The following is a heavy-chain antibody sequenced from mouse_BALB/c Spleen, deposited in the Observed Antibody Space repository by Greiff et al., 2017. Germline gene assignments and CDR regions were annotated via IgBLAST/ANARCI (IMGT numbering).Heavy chain of an antibody. CDR2: ISYSGST. CDR1: GYSITSDYA. V-gene: IGHV3-2*02. CDR3: ARAYYRYGGFAY. Sequence: EVQLVESGPGLVKPSQSLSLTCTVTGYSITSDYAWNWIRQFPGNKLEWMGYISYSGSTSYNPSLKSRISITRDTSKNQFFLQLNSVTTEDTATYYCARAYYRYGGFAYWGQGTLVTVSA. D-gene: IGHD2-14*01. J-gene: IGHJ3*01.